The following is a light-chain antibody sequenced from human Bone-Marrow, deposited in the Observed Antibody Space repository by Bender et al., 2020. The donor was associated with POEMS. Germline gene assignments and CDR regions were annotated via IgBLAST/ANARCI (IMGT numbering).Light chain of an antibody. CDR1: ELGDKY. CDR3: QVWDTGNVV. J-gene: IGLJ2*01. CDR2: QGT. Sequence: SYELTQPPSVSVTPGQTASITCSGDELGDKYASWYQQKPGQSPVLVIYQGTRRPSGIPERFSASNAGNTATLTISGTQAMDEAEYWCQVWDTGNVVFGGGTRLTVL. V-gene: IGLV3-1*01.